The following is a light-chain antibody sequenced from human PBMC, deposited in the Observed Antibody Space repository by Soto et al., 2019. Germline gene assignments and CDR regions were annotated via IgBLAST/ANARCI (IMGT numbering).Light chain of an antibody. V-gene: IGLV2-14*01. CDR3: SSYTSSSTVV. J-gene: IGLJ2*01. Sequence: QSALTQPASVSGSPGQSITISCTGTSSDVGGYHYVSWYQQHPGKAPKLMIYDVSNRPSGVSNRFSGSKSGNTASLTISGLQAEDEADYYCSSYTSSSTVVFGGGTKLTAL. CDR1: SSDVGGYHY. CDR2: DVS.